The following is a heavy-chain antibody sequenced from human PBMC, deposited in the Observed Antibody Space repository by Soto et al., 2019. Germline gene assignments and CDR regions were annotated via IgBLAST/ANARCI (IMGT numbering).Heavy chain of an antibody. D-gene: IGHD4-17*01. CDR3: ARVRYGGYSYYFDY. CDR1: GFTSSRFW. Sequence: GGSLRLSCAVSGFTSSRFWMGWVRQAPGRGLEWVANIQQDGSEKYYVDSVKGRFTMSKDNVKNSLYLQMNSLGAEDTAVYYCARVRYGGYSYYFDYWGQGALVTVSS. CDR2: IQQDGSEK. J-gene: IGHJ4*02. V-gene: IGHV3-7*03.